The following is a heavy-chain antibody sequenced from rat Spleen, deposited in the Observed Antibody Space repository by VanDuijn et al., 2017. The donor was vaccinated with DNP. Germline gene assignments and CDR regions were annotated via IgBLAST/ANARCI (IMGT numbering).Heavy chain of an antibody. Sequence: EVQLVESGGGLVQPGRSMKLSCAASGFTFSNFYMAWVRQAPTKGLEWVASIITGGGNAYYRDSVKGRFTISRDNAKSTLYLQMDSLRSEDTATYYCARRDIGYTTDYYYDWFAYWGQGTLVTVSS. J-gene: IGHJ3*01. CDR1: GFTFSNFY. D-gene: IGHD1-6*01. CDR3: ARRDIGYTTDYYYDWFAY. CDR2: IITGGGNA. V-gene: IGHV5-25*01.